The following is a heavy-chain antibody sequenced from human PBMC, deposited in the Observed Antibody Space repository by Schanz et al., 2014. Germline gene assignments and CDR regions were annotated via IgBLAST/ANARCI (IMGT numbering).Heavy chain of an antibody. D-gene: IGHD3-10*01. J-gene: IGHJ4*02. V-gene: IGHV3-33*01. Sequence: QVQLVESGGGVVQPGRSLRLSCATSGLNFDYYGMNWVRQAPGKGLEWVANIGYDGSEKYYVDSVKGRFTISRDKSKDTLDLQMSGLTPEDTAGYYCARGPIPSQGVAMDFWGQGTLVTVSS. CDR3: ARGPIPSQGVAMDF. CDR1: GLNFDYYG. CDR2: IGYDGSEK.